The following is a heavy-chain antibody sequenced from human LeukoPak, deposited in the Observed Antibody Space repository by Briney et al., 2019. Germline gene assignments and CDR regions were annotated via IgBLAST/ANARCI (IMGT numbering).Heavy chain of an antibody. CDR3: ASTGYSSGWYFNY. D-gene: IGHD6-19*01. Sequence: SETLSLTCTVSGGSISSYYWSWIRQPPGKGLEWIGYIYYSGNTNYNPSLKSRVTISVDTSKNQFSLKLSSVTAADTAVYYCASTGYSSGWYFNYWGQGTLVTVSS. V-gene: IGHV4-59*01. CDR2: IYYSGNT. J-gene: IGHJ4*02. CDR1: GGSISSYY.